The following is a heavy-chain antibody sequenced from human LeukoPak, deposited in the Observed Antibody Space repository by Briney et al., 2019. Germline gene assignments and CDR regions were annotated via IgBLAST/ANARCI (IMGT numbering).Heavy chain of an antibody. CDR2: LKQGGSEK. J-gene: IGHJ4*02. Sequence: GGSLRLSCAASGFTFSSYWMSWVRQAPGKGLEWVANLKQGGSEKYYVDSVKGRFTISRDNAKNSLYLQMNSLRAADTAVYYCARAHPGDYSDFQFDYWGQGTLVTVSS. D-gene: IGHD4-11*01. CDR1: GFTFSSYW. CDR3: ARAHPGDYSDFQFDY. V-gene: IGHV3-7*01.